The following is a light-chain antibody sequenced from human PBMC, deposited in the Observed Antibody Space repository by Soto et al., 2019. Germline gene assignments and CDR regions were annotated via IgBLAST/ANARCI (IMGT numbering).Light chain of an antibody. J-gene: IGKJ2*01. Sequence: EIVLTQSPATLSLSPGERATLSCRASQSVSSYLAWYQQKPGQAPRLLIYDASNRATGIPARFSGSGSGTDFTLTISSLEPEDFAAYYCQQRSNWPPYTLGQGTKLAIK. V-gene: IGKV3-11*01. CDR3: QQRSNWPPYT. CDR1: QSVSSY. CDR2: DAS.